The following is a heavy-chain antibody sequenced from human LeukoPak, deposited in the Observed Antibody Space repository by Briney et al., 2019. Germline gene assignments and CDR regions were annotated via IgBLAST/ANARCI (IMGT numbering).Heavy chain of an antibody. J-gene: IGHJ4*02. Sequence: KPGGSLRLSCAASGFTFSSYSMNWVRQAPGKGLEWVSSISSSSSYIYYSDSVKGRFTISRDNAKSSLYLQMNSLRDGDTAVYYCARVTPSAAAGADYWGQGTLVTVSS. CDR2: ISSSSSYI. V-gene: IGHV3-21*01. CDR3: ARVTPSAAAGADY. D-gene: IGHD6-13*01. CDR1: GFTFSSYS.